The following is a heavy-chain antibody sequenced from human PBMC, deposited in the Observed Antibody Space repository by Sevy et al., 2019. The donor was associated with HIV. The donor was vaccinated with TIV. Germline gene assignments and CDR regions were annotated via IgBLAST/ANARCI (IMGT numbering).Heavy chain of an antibody. Sequence: ASVKVSCKASGYTFTSYYLHWVRQVPGQGLEWMGIIDPSGGSATYAQKFQGRVTMTRDTSTSTVYMDLSSLRSEDTAVYYCARVGEGQGEGAARIDHWGQGTLVTVSS. V-gene: IGHV1-46*01. J-gene: IGHJ4*02. CDR1: GYTFTSYY. CDR2: IDPSGGSA. D-gene: IGHD3-10*01. CDR3: ARVGEGQGEGAARIDH.